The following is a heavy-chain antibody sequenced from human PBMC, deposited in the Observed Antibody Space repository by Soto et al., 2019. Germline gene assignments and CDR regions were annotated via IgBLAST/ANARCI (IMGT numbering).Heavy chain of an antibody. Sequence: VSGPTLVNPTHTLTLTCTSSWFSLSTRGVGVGWIRQPPGKALEWLALIYWDDDKRYSPSLKSRLTITKDTSKNQVVLTMTNMDPVDTATYYCAHAREQLWLAVIDYWGQGTLVTVSS. CDR3: AHAREQLWLAVIDY. J-gene: IGHJ4*02. CDR1: WFSLSTRGVG. CDR2: IYWDDDK. V-gene: IGHV2-5*02. D-gene: IGHD5-18*01.